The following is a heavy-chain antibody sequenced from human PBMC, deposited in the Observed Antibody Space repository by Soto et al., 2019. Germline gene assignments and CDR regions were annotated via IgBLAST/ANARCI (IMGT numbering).Heavy chain of an antibody. CDR1: GFSFSKYA. Sequence: PGGSRRLSCAASGFSFSKYAMHWVRQAPGKGLEWVANVKPDGREGYYVDSVKGRFTLSRDNTKNSLYLQMNTLRAEDTAVYYCARGDYYDSNGPFSDAFDVWGQGTMVTVS. J-gene: IGHJ3*01. CDR3: ARGDYYDSNGPFSDAFDV. V-gene: IGHV3-7*04. CDR2: VKPDGREG. D-gene: IGHD3-22*01.